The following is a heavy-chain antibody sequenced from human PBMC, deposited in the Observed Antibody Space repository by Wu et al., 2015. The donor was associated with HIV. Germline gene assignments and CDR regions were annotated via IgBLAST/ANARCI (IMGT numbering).Heavy chain of an antibody. V-gene: IGHV4-34*01. CDR2: INHSGST. Sequence: QVQLQQWGAGLLKPSETLSLTCAVYGGSFSGYYWSWIRQPPGKGLEWIGEINHSGSTNYNPSLKSRVTISVDTSKNQFSLKLSSVTAADTAVYYCARGYSYGYPYWGQGTLVTVSS. D-gene: IGHD5-18*01. J-gene: IGHJ4*02. CDR1: GGSFSGYY. CDR3: ARGYSYGYPY.